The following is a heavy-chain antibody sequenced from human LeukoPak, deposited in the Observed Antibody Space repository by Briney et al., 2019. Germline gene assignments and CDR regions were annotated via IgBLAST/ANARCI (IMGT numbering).Heavy chain of an antibody. CDR2: IRYDGSNK. J-gene: IGHJ3*02. CDR1: GFTFSSYG. D-gene: IGHD4-11*01. V-gene: IGHV3-30*02. Sequence: PGGSLRLSCAASGFTFSSYGMHWVRQAPGKGLEWVAFIRYDGSNKYYADSVKGRFTISRDNSKNTLYLQMNSLRAEDTAVYYCATDYSNYSGAFDIWGQGTMVTVSS. CDR3: ATDYSNYSGAFDI.